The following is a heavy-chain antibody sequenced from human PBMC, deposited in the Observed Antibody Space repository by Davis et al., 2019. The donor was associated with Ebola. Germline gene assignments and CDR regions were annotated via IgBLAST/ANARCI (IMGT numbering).Heavy chain of an antibody. CDR1: GGSISSYY. D-gene: IGHD6-13*01. V-gene: IGHV4-59*01. Sequence: PSETLSLTCTVSGGSISSYYWRWIRQPPGKGLEWIGYIYYSGSTNYNPSLKSLVTISVDTSKNQFSLKLSSVTAADTAVYYCARGGGSSWYVDYYYYMDVWGKGTTVTVSS. J-gene: IGHJ6*03. CDR2: IYYSGST. CDR3: ARGGGSSWYVDYYYYMDV.